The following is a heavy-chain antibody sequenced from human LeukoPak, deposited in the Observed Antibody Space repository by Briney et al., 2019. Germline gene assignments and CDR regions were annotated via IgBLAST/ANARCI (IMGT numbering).Heavy chain of an antibody. CDR2: IYSGGST. V-gene: IGHV3-53*04. D-gene: IGHD6-19*01. CDR3: ATGYSSGWYDY. Sequence: GGSLRLSRAASGFTVSSNYMSWVRQAPGKGLEWVSVIYSGGSTYYADSVKGRFTISRHNSKNTLYLQMNSLRAEDTAVYYCATGYSSGWYDYWGQGTLVTVSS. CDR1: GFTVSSNY. J-gene: IGHJ4*02.